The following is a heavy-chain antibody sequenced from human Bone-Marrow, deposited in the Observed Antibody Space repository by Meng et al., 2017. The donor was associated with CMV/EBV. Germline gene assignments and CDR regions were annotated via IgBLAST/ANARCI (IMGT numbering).Heavy chain of an antibody. CDR2: INHSGST. V-gene: IGHV4-34*01. J-gene: IGHJ5*02. Sequence: SETLSLTCAVYGGSFSGYYWSWIRQPPGKGLEWIGEINHSGSTNYNPSLKSRVTISVDTSKNQFSLKLSSVTAADTAVYYCAREDLVKGRYGMDPWGQGTLVTVSS. CDR3: AREDLVKGRYGMDP. CDR1: GGSFSGYY. D-gene: IGHD4-17*01.